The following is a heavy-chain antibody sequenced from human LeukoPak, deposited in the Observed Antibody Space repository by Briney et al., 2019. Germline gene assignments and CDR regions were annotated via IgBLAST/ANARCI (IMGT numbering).Heavy chain of an antibody. J-gene: IGHJ6*03. Sequence: SETLSLTCTVSGASFSNYYWSWIRQPPGKGLEWIEHIYSSGSTNYNPSLKSRLTISLDTSKNQFSLRLSSVTAADTAVYYCASRRADMGTIPGYEYWYMDVWAKGTTVTVSS. CDR3: ASRRADMGTIPGYEYWYMDV. CDR1: GASFSNYY. D-gene: IGHD2-8*02. CDR2: IYSSGST. V-gene: IGHV4-4*09.